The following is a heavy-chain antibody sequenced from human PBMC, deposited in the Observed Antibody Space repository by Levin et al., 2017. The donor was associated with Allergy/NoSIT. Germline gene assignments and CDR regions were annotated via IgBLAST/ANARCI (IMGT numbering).Heavy chain of an antibody. Sequence: LSLTCAASGVTFSSYGMHWVRQAPGKGLEWVAVISYDGTNKYYADSVKGRFTISRDNSNNTLYLQMNSLRAEDTAVYYCAKESSGCYTRWFDYWGQGTLVTVSS. CDR2: ISYDGTNK. J-gene: IGHJ4*02. CDR3: AKESSGCYTRWFDY. V-gene: IGHV3-30*18. D-gene: IGHD2-2*02. CDR1: GVTFSSYG.